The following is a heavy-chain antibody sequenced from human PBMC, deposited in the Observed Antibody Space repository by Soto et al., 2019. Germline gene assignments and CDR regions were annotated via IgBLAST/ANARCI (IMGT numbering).Heavy chain of an antibody. CDR1: GFSLSTSGVG. Sequence: QITLKESGPTLVKPTQTLTLTCTFSGFSLSTSGVGVGWIRQPPGKALEWLALIYWNDDKRYSPSLKGRLTITKDTSKNQVVLTMTNMDPVDTATYYCAHRLDYGDFQGNYFDYWGQGTLVTVSS. CDR2: IYWNDDK. V-gene: IGHV2-5*01. J-gene: IGHJ4*02. CDR3: AHRLDYGDFQGNYFDY. D-gene: IGHD4-17*01.